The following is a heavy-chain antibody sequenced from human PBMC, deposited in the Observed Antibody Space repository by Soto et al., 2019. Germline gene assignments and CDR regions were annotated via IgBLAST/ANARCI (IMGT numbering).Heavy chain of an antibody. CDR1: GGSFSGYY. J-gene: IGHJ5*02. D-gene: IGHD2-21*02. CDR3: ESHPSDFWFDP. V-gene: IGHV4-34*01. CDR2: IYSGGSA. Sequence: SETLSLTCAVYGGSFSGYYWSWIRQPPGKGLEWIGTIYSGGSAYYNPSLNSRVTMSIDMSKNQLSLEVRSVTAADTAVYYCESHPSDFWFDPWGQGTLVTVSS.